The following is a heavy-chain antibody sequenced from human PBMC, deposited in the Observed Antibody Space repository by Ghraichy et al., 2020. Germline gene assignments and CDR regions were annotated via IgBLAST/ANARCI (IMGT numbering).Heavy chain of an antibody. Sequence: SQTLSLTCTVSGGSISGNYWSWIRQPPGKGLEWIGYICYSGSTNYNPSLKSRVTISVDTSKNQFSLKLSSVTAADTAVYYCARDLGSSWSGGMDVWGQGTTVTVSS. CDR2: ICYSGST. J-gene: IGHJ6*02. V-gene: IGHV4-59*01. D-gene: IGHD6-13*01. CDR3: ARDLGSSWSGGMDV. CDR1: GGSISGNY.